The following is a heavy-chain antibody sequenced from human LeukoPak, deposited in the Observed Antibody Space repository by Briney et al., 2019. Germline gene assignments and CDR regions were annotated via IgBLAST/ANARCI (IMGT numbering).Heavy chain of an antibody. D-gene: IGHD6-13*01. CDR1: GGSISSNNW. CDR3: ARTSPSSWYPTPHFDY. J-gene: IGHJ4*02. CDR2: INHSGST. V-gene: IGHV4-4*02. Sequence: KPSETLSLTCAVYGGSISSNNWWIWVRQSPGKGLEWIGEINHSGSTNYNPSLKSRVTILVDKSKNQLSLNLVSVTAADTAVYFCARTSPSSWYPTPHFDYWGQGALVTVSS.